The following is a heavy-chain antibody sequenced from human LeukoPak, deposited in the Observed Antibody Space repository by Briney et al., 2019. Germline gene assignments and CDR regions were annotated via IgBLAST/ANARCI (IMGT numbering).Heavy chain of an antibody. CDR3: ARGIIPEPAYYYYYYYMDV. D-gene: IGHD1-14*01. J-gene: IGHJ6*03. CDR1: GYTFTSYD. V-gene: IGHV1-8*03. CDR2: MNPNSGNT. Sequence: ASVKVSCKASGYTFTSYDINWVRQATGQGLEWMGWMNPNSGNTGYAQKFQGRVTITRNTSTSTAYMELSSLRSEDTAVYYCARGIIPEPAYYYYYYYMDVWGKGTTVTVSS.